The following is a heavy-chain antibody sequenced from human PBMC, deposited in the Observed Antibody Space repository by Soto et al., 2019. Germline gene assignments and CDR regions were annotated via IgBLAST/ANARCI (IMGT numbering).Heavy chain of an antibody. V-gene: IGHV1-18*01. J-gene: IGHJ4*01. D-gene: IGHD3-22*01. CDR2: ISAFNGKT. CDR1: GYTFNIYG. Sequence: QIQLVQSGAEVKKPGASVKVSCKASGYTFNIYGINWVRQAPGQGLEWMGWISAFNGKTNYAQNVQGRVTMTTDTATSTAYVELRSLRPDDTAVYYCARDSVPKSSGFFPFDYWGHGTLVTVSS. CDR3: ARDSVPKSSGFFPFDY.